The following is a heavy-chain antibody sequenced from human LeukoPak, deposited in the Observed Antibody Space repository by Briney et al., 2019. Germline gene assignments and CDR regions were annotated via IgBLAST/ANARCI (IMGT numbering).Heavy chain of an antibody. D-gene: IGHD6-19*01. CDR2: ISGSGGST. CDR3: AKDSYPGIAVAGVMYYFDY. CDR1: GFTFSSYA. J-gene: IGHJ4*02. Sequence: SLRLSCAASGFTFSSYAMSWVRQAPGKGLEWVSAISGSGGSTYYADSVKGRFTISRDNSKNTLYLQMNSLRAEDTAVYYCAKDSYPGIAVAGVMYYFDYWGQGTLVTVSS. V-gene: IGHV3-23*01.